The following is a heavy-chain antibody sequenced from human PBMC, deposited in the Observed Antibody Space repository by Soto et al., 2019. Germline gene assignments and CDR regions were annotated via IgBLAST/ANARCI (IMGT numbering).Heavy chain of an antibody. CDR1: GFTFSSYE. CDR2: ISSSGGTI. V-gene: IGHV3-48*03. D-gene: IGHD2-2*01. Sequence: GGSLRLSCAASGFTFSSYEMNWVRQAPGKGLEWVSYISSSGGTIYYADSVKGRFTISRDNAKNSLYLQMNSLRAEDTAVYYCARVDDIVVVPAANWGQGTLVTVSS. J-gene: IGHJ4*02. CDR3: ARVDDIVVVPAAN.